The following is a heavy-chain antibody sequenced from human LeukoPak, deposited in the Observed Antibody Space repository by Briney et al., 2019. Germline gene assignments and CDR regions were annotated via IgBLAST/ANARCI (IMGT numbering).Heavy chain of an antibody. V-gene: IGHV1-18*01. J-gene: IGHJ5*02. CDR1: GGTFSSYA. D-gene: IGHD4-17*01. CDR3: ARSDYGDYVGDWFDP. Sequence: ASVKVSCKASGGTFSSYAISWVRQAPGQGLEWMGWISAYNGNTNYAQKLQGRVTMTTDTSTSTAYMELRSLRSDDTAVYYCARSDYGDYVGDWFDPWGQGTLVTVSS. CDR2: ISAYNGNT.